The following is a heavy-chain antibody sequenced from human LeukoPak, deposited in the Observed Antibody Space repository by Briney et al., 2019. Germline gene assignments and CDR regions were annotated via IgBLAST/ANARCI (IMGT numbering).Heavy chain of an antibody. CDR1: GFTFSSYS. CDR3: ARSNSRWAFDI. D-gene: IGHD4-23*01. J-gene: IGHJ3*02. V-gene: IGHV3-21*01. CDR2: ISSSSSYI. Sequence: PGGSLRLSCAASGFTFSSYSMNWVRQAPGKGLEWVSSISSSSSYIYYADSVKGRFTISRDNAKNSLHLQMNSLRAEDTAVYYCARSNSRWAFDIWGQGTMVTVSS.